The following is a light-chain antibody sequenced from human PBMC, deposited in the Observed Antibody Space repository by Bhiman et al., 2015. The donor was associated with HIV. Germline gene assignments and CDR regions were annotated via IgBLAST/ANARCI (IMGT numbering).Light chain of an antibody. Sequence: QSVLTQPPSVSAAPGQKVTISCSGSSSNIGNNYVSWYQQFPGTAPKLLIYDNNQRPSRIPDRFSGSKSGTSATLGITGLQTGDEADYYCGTWDTSLSAGGVFGTGTKVTVL. CDR1: SSNIGNNY. CDR2: DNN. CDR3: GTWDTSLSAGGV. J-gene: IGLJ1*01. V-gene: IGLV1-51*01.